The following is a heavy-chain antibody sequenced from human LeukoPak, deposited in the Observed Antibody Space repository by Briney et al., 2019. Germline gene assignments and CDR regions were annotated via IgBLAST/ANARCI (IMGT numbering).Heavy chain of an antibody. V-gene: IGHV3-74*01. Sequence: GGSLRLSCAASGFTFSNYWMRWVRQATGKGLVWASRINSDGINTSYADSVKGRFTISRDNAKNTLNLQMNSLRAEDTAVYYCAKDRVVVAATNSFDYWGQGTLVTVSS. CDR3: AKDRVVVAATNSFDY. D-gene: IGHD2-15*01. CDR2: INSDGINT. J-gene: IGHJ4*02. CDR1: GFTFSNYW.